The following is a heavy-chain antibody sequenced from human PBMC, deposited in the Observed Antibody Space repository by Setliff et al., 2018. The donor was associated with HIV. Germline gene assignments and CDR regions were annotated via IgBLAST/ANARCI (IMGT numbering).Heavy chain of an antibody. V-gene: IGHV1-69*13. D-gene: IGHD5-18*01. J-gene: IGHJ3*02. CDR2: IISIFDKA. Sequence: ASVKVSCKASGYTFTGYYMHWVRQAPGQGLEWMGGIISIFDKANYAQKFHGRLTITADDSTRTVYMELNSLGSGDTAVYYFARGGVRGYSYGEAFDIWGQGTLVTVSS. CDR3: ARGGVRGYSYGEAFDI. CDR1: GYTFTGYY.